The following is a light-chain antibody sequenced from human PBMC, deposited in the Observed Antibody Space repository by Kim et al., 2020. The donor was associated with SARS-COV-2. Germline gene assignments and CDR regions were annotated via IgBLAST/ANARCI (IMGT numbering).Light chain of an antibody. CDR1: QSVASGY. Sequence: SPGERVILSCRASQSVASGYVAWYQQKSGQAPRLLIFATSSRATGIPDRFSGSGSGTSFTLTINTLEPEDFAVYFCQQYGSSPLTFGGGTKLEI. V-gene: IGKV3-20*01. J-gene: IGKJ4*01. CDR2: ATS. CDR3: QQYGSSPLT.